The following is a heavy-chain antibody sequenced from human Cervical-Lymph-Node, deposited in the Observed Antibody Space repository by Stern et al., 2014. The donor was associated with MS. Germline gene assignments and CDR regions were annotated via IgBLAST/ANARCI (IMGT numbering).Heavy chain of an antibody. Sequence: VQLVESGAEVKKPGASGKVSCKASGYTFTSYYMHWVRQAPGQGLEWMGIINPSGGSTSYAQKFQGRVTMTRDTSTSTVYMELSSLRAEDTAVYYCARDLSSVYAFDIWGQGTMVTVSS. CDR1: GYTFTSYY. CDR2: INPSGGST. D-gene: IGHD6-19*01. V-gene: IGHV1-46*01. CDR3: ARDLSSVYAFDI. J-gene: IGHJ3*02.